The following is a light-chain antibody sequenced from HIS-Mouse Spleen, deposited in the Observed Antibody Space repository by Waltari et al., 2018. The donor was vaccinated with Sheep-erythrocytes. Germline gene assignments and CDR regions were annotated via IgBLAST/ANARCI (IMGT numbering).Light chain of an antibody. CDR2: EGS. CDR3: CSYAGSSTPWV. J-gene: IGLJ3*02. V-gene: IGLV2-23*01. CDR1: SSDVGSYNL. Sequence: QSALTQPASVSGSPGQSITISCTGTSSDVGSYNLVSWYQQHPGKAPKLMIHEGSKRPLGVSNRFSGSKSGNTASLTISGLQAEDEADYYCCSYAGSSTPWVFGGGTKLTVL.